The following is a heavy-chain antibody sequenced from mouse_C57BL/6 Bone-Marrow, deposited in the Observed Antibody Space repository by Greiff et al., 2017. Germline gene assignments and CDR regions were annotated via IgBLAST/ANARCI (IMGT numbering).Heavy chain of an antibody. D-gene: IGHD1-1*01. CDR2: INPSSGYT. Sequence: QVQLQQSGAELARPGASVKMSCKASGYTFTSYTMHWVKQRPGQGLEWIGYINPSSGYTKYNQKFKDKATLTAAKSSSTAYMQLRSLTSEDSAVYDSLRGYFDVWGTGTTATVSS. V-gene: IGHV1-4*01. CDR1: GYTFTSYT. CDR3: LRGYFDV. J-gene: IGHJ1*03.